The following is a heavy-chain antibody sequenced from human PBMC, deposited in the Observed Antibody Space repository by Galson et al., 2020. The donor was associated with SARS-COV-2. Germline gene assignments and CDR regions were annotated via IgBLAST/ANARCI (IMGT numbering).Heavy chain of an antibody. V-gene: IGHV4-34*01. D-gene: IGHD6-13*01. CDR3: ARGRYSSSWYGIRDYFDY. Sequence: SETLSLTCAVYGGSFSGYYWSWIRQPPGKGLEWIGEINHSGSTNYNPSLKSRVTISVDTSKNQFSLKLSSVTAADTAVYYCARGRYSSSWYGIRDYFDYWGQGTLVTVSS. J-gene: IGHJ4*02. CDR2: INHSGST. CDR1: GGSFSGYY.